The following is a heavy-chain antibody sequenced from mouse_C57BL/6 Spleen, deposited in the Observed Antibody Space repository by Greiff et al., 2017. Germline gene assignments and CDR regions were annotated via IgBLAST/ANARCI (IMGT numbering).Heavy chain of an antibody. CDR3: ARLSPNWDGFDY. Sequence: EVQRVESGGGLVQPGGSLSLSCAASGFTFTDYYMSWVRQPPGKALEWLGFIRNKANGYTTEYSASVKGRFTISRDNSQSILYLQMNALRAEDSATYYCARLSPNWDGFDYWGKGTTLTVSS. D-gene: IGHD4-1*02. J-gene: IGHJ2*01. V-gene: IGHV7-3*01. CDR1: GFTFTDYY. CDR2: IRNKANGYTT.